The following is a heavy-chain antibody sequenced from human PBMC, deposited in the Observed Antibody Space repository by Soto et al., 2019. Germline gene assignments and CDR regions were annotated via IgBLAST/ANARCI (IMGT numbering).Heavy chain of an antibody. CDR3: VKSRSVEKGFDI. CDR1: GFPFNNYA. V-gene: IGHV3-23*01. J-gene: IGHJ3*02. Sequence: GGSLRLSCAASGFPFNNYAMSWVRQAPGKGLEWVSAIRGSDESTYYAQSVKGRFTISRDNSKNTLNLQMNSLRAEDTAVYYCVKSRSVEKGFDIWGQGTMVTVS. CDR2: IRGSDEST.